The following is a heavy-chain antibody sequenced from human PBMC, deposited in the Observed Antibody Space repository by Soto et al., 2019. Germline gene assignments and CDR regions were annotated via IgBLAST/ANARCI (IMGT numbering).Heavy chain of an antibody. D-gene: IGHD2-2*02. V-gene: IGHV3-23*01. Sequence: GGPLRRACASFGCHLRSYAMNWVRQEQGKGLEWVSAISGGGGSTYYADSVKGRFTISRDDSKNTLYLQMNSLRAEDTSLYDCAKPGCSSTSCYTDYWVQGTLVTVSS. CDR2: ISGGGGST. CDR3: AKPGCSSTSCYTDY. CDR1: GCHLRSYA. J-gene: IGHJ4*02.